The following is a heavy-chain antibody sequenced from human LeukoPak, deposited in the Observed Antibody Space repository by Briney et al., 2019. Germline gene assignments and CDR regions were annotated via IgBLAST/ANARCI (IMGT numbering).Heavy chain of an antibody. CDR2: ISYDGSNK. D-gene: IGHD4-17*01. V-gene: IGHV3-30*04. Sequence: GRSLRLSCAASGFTFSSYAMHWVRQAPGKGLEWVAVISYDGSNKYYADSVKGRFTISRDNSKNTLYLQMNSLRAEDTAVYYCAKNFHYGDPPRDAFDIWGQGTMVTVSS. J-gene: IGHJ3*02. CDR1: GFTFSSYA. CDR3: AKNFHYGDPPRDAFDI.